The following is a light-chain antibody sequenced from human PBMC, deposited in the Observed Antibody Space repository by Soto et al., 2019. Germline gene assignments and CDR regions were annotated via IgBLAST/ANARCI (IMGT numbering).Light chain of an antibody. CDR3: QHYSSYSRP. V-gene: IGKV1-5*01. CDR1: QSISNS. Sequence: DIQMYQSTSTLSASVGDRVTITCRASQSISNSLAWYQQKPGKAPKLLLSDASTLERGVPSRFSGSGSGTEFTLTISSLQPDDFATYYGQHYSSYSRPFGQGTNVAIK. CDR2: DAS. J-gene: IGKJ1*01.